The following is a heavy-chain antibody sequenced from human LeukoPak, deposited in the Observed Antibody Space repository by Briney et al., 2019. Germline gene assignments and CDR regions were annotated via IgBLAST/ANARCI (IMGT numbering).Heavy chain of an antibody. CDR3: ATYGRDGYKGFY. D-gene: IGHD5-24*01. J-gene: IGHJ4*02. CDR1: GFTFSSYG. CDR2: IDGSSATI. Sequence: PGGSLRLSCAASGFTFSSYGMHWVRQAPGKGLEWITYIDGSSATIYYADSVKGRFTTSRDNAKNSVYLHMNSLRAEDTAVYYCATYGRDGYKGFYWGQGTLVTVSS. V-gene: IGHV3-48*04.